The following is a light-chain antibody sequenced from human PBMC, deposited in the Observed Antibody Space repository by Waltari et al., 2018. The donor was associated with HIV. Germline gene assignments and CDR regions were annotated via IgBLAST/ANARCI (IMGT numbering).Light chain of an antibody. Sequence: IVLTQSPGTLSLSPGERATFSCRASQSVSSDLAWYHQRLGQAPRLLIYSASTRATGIPDRFSGSGSGTDFTLTINSLEPEDSAVYYCQHYTSSPTWTFGQGTKVEIK. CDR1: QSVSSD. CDR2: SAS. CDR3: QHYTSSPTWT. J-gene: IGKJ1*01. V-gene: IGKV3-20*01.